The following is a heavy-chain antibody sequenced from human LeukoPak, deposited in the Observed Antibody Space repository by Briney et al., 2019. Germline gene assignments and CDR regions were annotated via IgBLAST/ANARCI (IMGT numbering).Heavy chain of an antibody. J-gene: IGHJ4*02. Sequence: PGGSLRLSCAASGFTFDDYAMHWVRQAPGKGLEWVSGISWNSGSIGYADSVKGRFTISRDNAKNSLYLQMNSLRAEDTALYYCAKDGYSSGWYHFDYWGQGTLVTVSS. CDR3: AKDGYSSGWYHFDY. CDR2: ISWNSGSI. V-gene: IGHV3-9*01. D-gene: IGHD6-19*01. CDR1: GFTFDDYA.